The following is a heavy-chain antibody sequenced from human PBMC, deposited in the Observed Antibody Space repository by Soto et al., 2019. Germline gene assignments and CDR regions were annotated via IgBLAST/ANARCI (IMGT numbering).Heavy chain of an antibody. CDR3: AVYIAGAGWDGY. V-gene: IGHV4-61*08. J-gene: IGHJ4*02. CDR1: GASVSSGAYH. Sequence: PSETLSLTCTVSGASVSSGAYHWSWIRQPPGKGLEWIGNVDYSGCTKCNPSLKSRVTMSADTSQNQLSLRLNSVTAADTAVYYCAVYIAGAGWDGYWGQGTLVTVS. D-gene: IGHD6-19*01. CDR2: VDYSGCT.